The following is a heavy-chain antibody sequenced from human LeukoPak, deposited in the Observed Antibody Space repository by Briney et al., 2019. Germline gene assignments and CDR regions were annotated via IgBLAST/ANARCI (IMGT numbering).Heavy chain of an antibody. V-gene: IGHV3-7*01. CDR3: GREPISQEADHFDH. D-gene: IGHD6-19*01. CDR1: GFTFSSYW. Sequence: GGSLRLTCAASGFTFSSYWMSWVRQAPGKGLEWVANIKQDGSEKYYVDSVKGRFTISRDNAKNSLYLQMNSLRAEDTAVYYCGREPISQEADHFDHWGQGTLVTVSS. CDR2: IKQDGSEK. J-gene: IGHJ4*02.